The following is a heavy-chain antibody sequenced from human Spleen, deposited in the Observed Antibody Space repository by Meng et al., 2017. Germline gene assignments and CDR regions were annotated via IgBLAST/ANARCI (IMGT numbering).Heavy chain of an antibody. V-gene: IGHV4-34*01. D-gene: IGHD4-11*01. CDR3: ARGPTTMAHDFDY. J-gene: IGHJ4*02. Sequence: QRRRQPWGSVLLEPSETLSLTCVVSVGSFSEYYWSWIRQPPGNGLEWIGEINHSVSSNYNPSLESRATISVDTSQNNLSLKLSSVTAADSAVYYCARGPTTMAHDFDYWGQGTLVTVSS. CDR2: INHSVSS. CDR1: VGSFSEYY.